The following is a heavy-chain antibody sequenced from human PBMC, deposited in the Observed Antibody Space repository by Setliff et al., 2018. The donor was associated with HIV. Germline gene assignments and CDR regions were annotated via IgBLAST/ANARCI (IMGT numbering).Heavy chain of an antibody. J-gene: IGHJ4*02. CDR1: GFTFSSHA. D-gene: IGHD1-26*01. CDR3: ARDRYSGSSTDY. Sequence: GGSLRLSCAASGFTFSSHAMNWVRQAPGKGLEWVSSITSGSTYVNYADSVKGRFSISRDNAKNSLYLQMSSLRAEDTAVYYCARDRYSGSSTDYWGQGTLVTVSS. CDR2: ITSGSTYV. V-gene: IGHV3-21*01.